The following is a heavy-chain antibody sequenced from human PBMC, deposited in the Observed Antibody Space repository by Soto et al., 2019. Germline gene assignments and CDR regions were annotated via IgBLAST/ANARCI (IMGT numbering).Heavy chain of an antibody. Sequence: QVQLVQSGAEVKKPGSSVKVSCKASGGTFSSYAISWVRQAPGQGLEWMGGIIPIFGTANYAQKFQGRVTITADESTSTAYMQLSSLRSEDTAVYYCARNDYGGNQDYYGMDVWGQGTTVTVSS. CDR3: ARNDYGGNQDYYGMDV. CDR1: GGTFSSYA. CDR2: IIPIFGTA. V-gene: IGHV1-69*01. J-gene: IGHJ6*02. D-gene: IGHD4-17*01.